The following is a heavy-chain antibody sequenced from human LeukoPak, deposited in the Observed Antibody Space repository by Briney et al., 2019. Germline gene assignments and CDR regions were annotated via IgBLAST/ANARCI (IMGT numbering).Heavy chain of an antibody. V-gene: IGHV4-59*01. CDR1: GGSISSYY. D-gene: IGHD2-2*01. Sequence: SETLSLTCTVSGGSISSYYWSWIRQPPGKGLEWIGYINYSGSTNYIPSLKSRVTMSVDTSKNQFSLKLSSVIAADTAVHYCARCSNPAANNYYYYYGMDVWGQGTTVTVSS. CDR3: ARCSNPAANNYYYYYGMDV. CDR2: INYSGST. J-gene: IGHJ6*02.